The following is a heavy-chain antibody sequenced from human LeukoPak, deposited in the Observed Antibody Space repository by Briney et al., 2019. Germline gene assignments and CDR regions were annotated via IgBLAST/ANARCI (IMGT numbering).Heavy chain of an antibody. D-gene: IGHD3-9*01. CDR1: GGTXSSYA. V-gene: IGHV1-69*04. CDR3: ARSLTVGGTDILTGYFDY. CDR2: IIPILGIP. Sequence: SVKVSCKASGGTXSSYAISWVRQAPGQGLEWMGRIIPILGIPNYAQKFQGRVTITADKSTTTAYMELSSLRSEDTAVYYCARSLTVGGTDILTGYFDYWGQGTLVTVSS. J-gene: IGHJ4*02.